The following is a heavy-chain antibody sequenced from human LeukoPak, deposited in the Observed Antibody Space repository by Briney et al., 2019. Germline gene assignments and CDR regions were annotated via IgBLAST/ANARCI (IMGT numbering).Heavy chain of an antibody. V-gene: IGHV3-64D*06. J-gene: IGHJ6*02. Sequence: GGSLRLSCSASGFTFSNYAIHWVRQAPGKGLEYVSAISSHGGSTLYAGSVTGRFTIHRDNSETTLYFQMHSLRAEDTAVYYSVKSARVPTAYYYYGMDVWGQGTTVTVSS. CDR2: ISSHGGST. D-gene: IGHD4/OR15-4a*01. CDR3: VKSARVPTAYYYYGMDV. CDR1: GFTFSNYA.